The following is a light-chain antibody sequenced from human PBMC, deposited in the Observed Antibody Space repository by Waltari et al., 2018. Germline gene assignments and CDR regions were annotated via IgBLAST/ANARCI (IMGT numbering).Light chain of an antibody. Sequence: QSALTQPASVSGSPGQSITMSCPGTSSDVGGFQSGSWYQQYPGKAPKPLIYDVSKRPSGVSNRFSGSKSGNTASLTISGLQAEDEADYYCSSFTVFGGGTKLIVL. J-gene: IGLJ3*02. V-gene: IGLV2-14*03. CDR1: SSDVGGFQS. CDR3: SSFTV. CDR2: DVS.